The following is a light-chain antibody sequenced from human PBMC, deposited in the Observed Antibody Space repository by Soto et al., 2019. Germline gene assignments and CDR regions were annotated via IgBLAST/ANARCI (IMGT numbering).Light chain of an antibody. J-gene: IGLJ1*01. CDR3: SSYTSGSSHYV. Sequence: QSVLTQPASVSGSPGQSITISCTGTSSDVGAYYSVSWYQHHPGKAPKLIIYGVTNRPSGVSNRFSGSKSGNTASLTISGLQAEDDADYPCSSYTSGSSHYVFGTGTKVTVL. V-gene: IGLV2-14*01. CDR2: GVT. CDR1: SSDVGAYYS.